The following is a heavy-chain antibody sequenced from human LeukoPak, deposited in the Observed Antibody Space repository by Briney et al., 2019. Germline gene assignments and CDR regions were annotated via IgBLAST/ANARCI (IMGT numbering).Heavy chain of an antibody. J-gene: IGHJ4*02. Sequence: GGSLRLSCAASGFTFDAYGMSWVRQTPGKGLEWVSGINWNGGSTGYADSVKGRFTISRDNAKNSLYLQMNSLRAGDTAVYYCARGGQPYYYDSSGYYYDRSFDYWAREPWSPSPQ. CDR3: ARGGQPYYYDSSGYYYDRSFDY. D-gene: IGHD3-22*01. CDR2: INWNGGST. CDR1: GFTFDAYG. V-gene: IGHV3-20*04.